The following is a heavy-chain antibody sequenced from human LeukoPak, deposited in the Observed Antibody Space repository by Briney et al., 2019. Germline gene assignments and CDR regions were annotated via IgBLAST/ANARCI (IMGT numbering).Heavy chain of an antibody. CDR3: ARGVLTGSRRYYGMDV. D-gene: IGHD3-9*01. J-gene: IGHJ6*02. V-gene: IGHV3-30-3*01. CDR2: ISYDGSNK. CDR1: GFTFSSYA. Sequence: PGGSLRLSCAASGFTFSSYAMHWVRQAPGKGLEWVAVISYDGSNKYYADSVKGRFTISRDNSKNTLYLQMNSLRAEDTAVYYCARGVLTGSRRYYGMDVWGQGTTVTVSS.